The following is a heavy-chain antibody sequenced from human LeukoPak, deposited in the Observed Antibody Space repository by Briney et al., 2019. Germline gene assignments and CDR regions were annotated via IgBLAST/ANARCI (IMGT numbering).Heavy chain of an antibody. CDR1: GYTFTSYG. CDR2: ISAYNGNT. CDR3: ARGVLMATPPYYGMDV. V-gene: IGHV1-18*01. D-gene: IGHD5-24*01. Sequence: ASVKVSCKAAGYTFTSYGISWVRQAPGQGLEWMGWISAYNGNTNYAQKLQGRVTMTTDTSTSTAYMELRSLRSDDTAVYYCARGVLMATPPYYGMDVWGQGTTVTVSS. J-gene: IGHJ6*02.